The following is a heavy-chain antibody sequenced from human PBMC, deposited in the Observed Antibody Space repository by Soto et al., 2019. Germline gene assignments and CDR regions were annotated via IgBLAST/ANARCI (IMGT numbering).Heavy chain of an antibody. Sequence: GGSLRLSCAASGFTFSSYAMSWVRQAPGKGLEWVSAISGSGGSTYYADSVKGRFTISRDNSKNTLYLQMNSLRAEDTAVYYCAKGVAGLRFLEWPIRGQAWFDPWGQGTLVTVSS. D-gene: IGHD3-3*01. V-gene: IGHV3-23*01. CDR2: ISGSGGST. J-gene: IGHJ5*02. CDR3: AKGVAGLRFLEWPIRGQAWFDP. CDR1: GFTFSSYA.